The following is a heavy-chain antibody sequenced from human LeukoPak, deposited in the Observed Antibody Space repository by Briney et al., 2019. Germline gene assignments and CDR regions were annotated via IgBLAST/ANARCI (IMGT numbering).Heavy chain of an antibody. D-gene: IGHD3-22*01. CDR2: INWNGGST. CDR3: ARDQGYYDSSGYSPSDY. CDR1: GFTFDDYG. V-gene: IGHV3-20*04. J-gene: IGHJ4*02. Sequence: GGSLRLSCAASGFTFDDYGMSWVRQAPGKGLEWVSGINWNGGSTGYADSVKGRFTISRDNAKNSLYLQMNSLRAEDTAVYYCARDQGYYDSSGYSPSDYWGQGTLVTVSS.